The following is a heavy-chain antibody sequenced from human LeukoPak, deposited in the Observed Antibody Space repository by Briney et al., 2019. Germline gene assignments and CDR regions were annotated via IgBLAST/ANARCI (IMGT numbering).Heavy chain of an antibody. CDR3: AATATLGFRFDP. Sequence: ASVKVSCKASEYTLTSYYLHWVRQAPGQGLEWMAIINPSGGSTSHAQKFQGRVTMTRDTSASTVYMELSSLRSEDTAVYYCAATATLGFRFDPWGQGTLVTVSS. J-gene: IGHJ5*02. CDR2: INPSGGST. V-gene: IGHV1-46*01. D-gene: IGHD2-15*01. CDR1: EYTLTSYY.